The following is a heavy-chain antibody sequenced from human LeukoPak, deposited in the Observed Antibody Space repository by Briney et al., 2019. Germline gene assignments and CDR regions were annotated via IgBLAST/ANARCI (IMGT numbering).Heavy chain of an antibody. D-gene: IGHD4-23*01. V-gene: IGHV4-4*07. CDR2: IYTGGST. Sequence: SETLSLTCTVSGGSISSYYWSWIRQPAGKGLEWIGRIYTGGSTHYNPSLKSRVTMSVDTSKNQFSLKLSSVTAADTAVYYCARDETYGGNSGELHYWGQGTMVAVSS. J-gene: IGHJ4*02. CDR1: GGSISSYY. CDR3: ARDETYGGNSGELHY.